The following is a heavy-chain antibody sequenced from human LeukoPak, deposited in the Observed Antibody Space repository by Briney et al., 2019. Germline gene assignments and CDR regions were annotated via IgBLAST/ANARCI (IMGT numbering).Heavy chain of an antibody. CDR3: ARGYCSGGSCYSDY. Sequence: ASVKVSCKASGYTFTSYAMHWVRQAPGQRLEWMGWINAGNGNTKYSQKFQGRVTITRDTSASTAYMELSSLRSEDTAVYYCARGYCSGGSCYSDYWGQGTLVTVSS. V-gene: IGHV1-3*01. D-gene: IGHD2-15*01. CDR2: INAGNGNT. CDR1: GYTFTSYA. J-gene: IGHJ4*02.